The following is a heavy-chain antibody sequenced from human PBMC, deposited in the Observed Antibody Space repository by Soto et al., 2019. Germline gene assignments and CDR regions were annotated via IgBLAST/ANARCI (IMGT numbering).Heavy chain of an antibody. D-gene: IGHD3-10*01. J-gene: IGHJ3*02. CDR2: IKYSGTA. V-gene: IGHV4-39*01. Sequence: SETLSLTCTVSGGSISSSRCHWGWIRQPPGKGLEWIASIKYSGTAFYNPSLKSRVTLSVDTSKNQFSLKLSSVTAADTAVYYCARRYGGAFDIWGQGTMVTVSS. CDR1: GGSISSSRCH. CDR3: ARRYGGAFDI.